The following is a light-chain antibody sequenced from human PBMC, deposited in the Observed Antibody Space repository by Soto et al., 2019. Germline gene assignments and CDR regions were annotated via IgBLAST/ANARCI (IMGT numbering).Light chain of an antibody. CDR2: DAS. CDR3: QHCSNAPRT. V-gene: IGKV1-5*01. CDR1: QAISCR. Sequence: DIQMTQSPSTLSASVGDRATISCRANQAISCRLAWYQQKPGQAPKLLIYDASTRASGVPDRFSGSGSGTDFTLTISSLQPEDIAAYYCQHCSNAPRTFGQGTKVDIK. J-gene: IGKJ1*01.